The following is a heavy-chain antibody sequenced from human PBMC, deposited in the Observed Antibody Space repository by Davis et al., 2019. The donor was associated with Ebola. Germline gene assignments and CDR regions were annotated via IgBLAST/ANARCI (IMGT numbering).Heavy chain of an antibody. V-gene: IGHV4-39*02. Sequence: MPSETLSLTCTVSGGSMSSSSYYWGWIRQPPGKGLEWMGGMYYGVNTHYNPSLKSRVTISVDTSKSQFSLKLVSVTPADTAVYYCARDKRSSWYGGMDVWGQGTTVTVSS. CDR3: ARDKRSSWYGGMDV. CDR1: GGSMSSSSYY. J-gene: IGHJ6*02. CDR2: MYYGVNT. D-gene: IGHD6-19*01.